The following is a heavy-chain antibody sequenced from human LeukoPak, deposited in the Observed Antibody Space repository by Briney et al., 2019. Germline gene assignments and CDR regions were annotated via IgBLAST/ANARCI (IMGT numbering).Heavy chain of an antibody. V-gene: IGHV3-7*05. J-gene: IGHJ5*02. CDR3: ATSRHNSFDP. CDR2: VKEDGSDK. Sequence: GGSLRLSCAASGFTFSTSWMSWLRQAPGKGLEWVANVKEDGSDKYYVGSVKGRFTVSRDNAKSSLYLQMNSLRAGDTAVYYCATSRHNSFDPWGQGTLVTVSS. D-gene: IGHD1-1*01. CDR1: GFTFSTSW.